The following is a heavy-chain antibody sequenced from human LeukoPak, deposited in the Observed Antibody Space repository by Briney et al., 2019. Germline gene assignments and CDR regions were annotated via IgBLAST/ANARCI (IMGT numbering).Heavy chain of an antibody. CDR2: IYNSGIT. D-gene: IGHD3-10*01. J-gene: IGHJ4*02. CDR1: GGSISSGGYS. CDR3: ARRASGSGSYY. Sequence: PSQTLSLTCAVSGGSISSGGYSWSWIRQPPGKSLEWIGYIYNSGITNYNPSLKSRVTISVDTSKNQFSLKLSSVTAADTAVYYCARRASGSGSYYWGQGTLVTVSS. V-gene: IGHV4-30-4*07.